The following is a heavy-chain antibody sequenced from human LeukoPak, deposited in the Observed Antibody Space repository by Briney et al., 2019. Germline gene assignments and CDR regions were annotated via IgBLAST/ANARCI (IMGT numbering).Heavy chain of an antibody. D-gene: IGHD5-18*01. V-gene: IGHV3-53*01. Sequence: PGGSLPLSCAASGFTVSSHYMSWVRPAPGQGLEWGSVTYSVGDTYYADSVKGRFTISRDNSKNTLYIPMNCVIAEETALSYRSKDPLLGYSYGYLAYGGEETRVTVSS. J-gene: IGHJ4*02. CDR2: TYSVGDT. CDR3: SKDPLLGYSYGYLAY. CDR1: GFTVSSHY.